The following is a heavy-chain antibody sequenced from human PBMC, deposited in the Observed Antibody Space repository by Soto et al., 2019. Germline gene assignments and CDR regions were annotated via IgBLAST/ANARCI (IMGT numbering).Heavy chain of an antibody. CDR2: ISPNSGGT. CDR3: ARENLRHYDFWSGYSRYYYYGMDV. J-gene: IGHJ6*02. Sequence: ASVKVSCKASGYTFTGYYMHWVRQAPGQGLEWMGWISPNSGGTNYAQKFQGWVTMTRDTSISTAYMELSRLRSDDTAVYYCARENLRHYDFWSGYSRYYYYGMDVWGQGTTVTVSS. V-gene: IGHV1-2*04. CDR1: GYTFTGYY. D-gene: IGHD3-3*01.